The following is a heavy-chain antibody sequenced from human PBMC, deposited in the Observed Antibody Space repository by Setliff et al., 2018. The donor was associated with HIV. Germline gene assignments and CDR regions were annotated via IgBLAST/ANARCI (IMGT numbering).Heavy chain of an antibody. V-gene: IGHV3-48*01. CDR2: ITSTGSTI. D-gene: IGHD3-10*01. J-gene: IGHJ5*02. CDR3: ASSGSGSYINWFDP. CDR1: GFTFSDCS. Sequence: PGGSLRLSCAASGFTFSDCSMNWVRQAPGKGLEWISYITSTGSTIFYADSVKGRFTISRDNDKNSVHLQMTSLRAEDTAVYYCASSGSGSYINWFDPWGQGTLVTVSS.